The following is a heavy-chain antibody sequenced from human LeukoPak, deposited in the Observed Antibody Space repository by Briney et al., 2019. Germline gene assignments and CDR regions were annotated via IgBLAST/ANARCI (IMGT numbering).Heavy chain of an antibody. CDR3: ARRYYYDSSGYSLEDY. CDR1: GGSFSGYY. J-gene: IGHJ4*02. V-gene: IGHV4-34*01. CDR2: INHSGST. D-gene: IGHD3-22*01. Sequence: PSETLSLTCAVYGGSFSGYYWSWIRQPPGKGLEWIGEINHSGSTNYNPSLKSRVTISVDTPKNQFSLKLSSVTAADTAVYYCARRYYYDSSGYSLEDYWGQGTLVTVSS.